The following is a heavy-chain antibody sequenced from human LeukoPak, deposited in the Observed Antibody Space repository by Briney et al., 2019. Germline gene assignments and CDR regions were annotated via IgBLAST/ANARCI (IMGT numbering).Heavy chain of an antibody. CDR3: ARWSSGSYW. CDR2: IKQDGSEE. D-gene: IGHD6-19*01. Sequence: GGSLRLSCAASGFTFSAYWMSWVRQTPGKGLEWVANIKQDGSEEYYVDSVKGRFTVSRDNAKNSLYLQMNSLRAEDTAVYYCARWSSGSYWWGQGTLVTVSS. J-gene: IGHJ4*02. CDR1: GFTFSAYW. V-gene: IGHV3-7*01.